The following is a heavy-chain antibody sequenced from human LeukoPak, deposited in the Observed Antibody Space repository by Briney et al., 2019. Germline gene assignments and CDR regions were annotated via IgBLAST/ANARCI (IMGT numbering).Heavy chain of an antibody. J-gene: IGHJ3*01. Sequence: GGSLRLSCAASGFTFTCCTINWVRQAPGKGLEWVGNINDDGIEKYHVDSVKGRFTISRDNAKNSVYLQMTSLRAEDTAVYYCARDRAYDRFDLWGQGTMVTVPS. CDR2: INDDGIEK. D-gene: IGHD5-12*01. V-gene: IGHV3-7*01. CDR3: ARDRAYDRFDL. CDR1: GFTFTCCT.